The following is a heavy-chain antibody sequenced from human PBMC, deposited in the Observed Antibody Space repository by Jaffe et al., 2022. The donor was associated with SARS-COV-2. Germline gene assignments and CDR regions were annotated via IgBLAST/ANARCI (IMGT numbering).Heavy chain of an antibody. Sequence: QVQLVQSGAEVKKPGASVKVSCKASGYTFTSYAIHWVRQAPGQRLEWMGWINTGNGNTKYSQKFQDRVTITRDTSASTAYMDLSSLRSEDTAVYYCARDHCSGGSCYFAFSFDPWGQGTLVTVSS. V-gene: IGHV1-3*04. CDR1: GYTFTSYA. J-gene: IGHJ5*02. CDR2: INTGNGNT. CDR3: ARDHCSGGSCYFAFSFDP. D-gene: IGHD2-15*01.